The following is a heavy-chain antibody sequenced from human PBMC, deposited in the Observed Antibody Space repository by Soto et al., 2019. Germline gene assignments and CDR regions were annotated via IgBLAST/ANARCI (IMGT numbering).Heavy chain of an antibody. V-gene: IGHV3-33*01. D-gene: IGHD2-15*01. Sequence: QVQLVESGGGVVQPGRSLRLSCEASGFTFSSRGMHWVRQAPGKGLEWVALIWADGSSQYYVDSVKGRSTISRDNSRNTLYLQMNSLRAEDTAVYYCATDLGMPSGGRWYSTFFEDWGQGTLVTVSP. CDR2: IWADGSSQ. CDR3: ATDLGMPSGGRWYSTFFED. J-gene: IGHJ4*02. CDR1: GFTFSSRG.